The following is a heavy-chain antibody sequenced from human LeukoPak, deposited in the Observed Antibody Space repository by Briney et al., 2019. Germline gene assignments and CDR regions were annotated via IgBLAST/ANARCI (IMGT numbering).Heavy chain of an antibody. V-gene: IGHV3-48*01. D-gene: IGHD6-25*01. Sequence: GGSLRLSCAASGFTFSSYSMNWVRQAPGKGLEWVSYISSSSSTICYADSVKGRFTISRDNAKNSLYLQMNSLRAGDTAVYYCARAVSSGWYYYMDVWGKGTTVTVSS. CDR2: ISSSSSTI. J-gene: IGHJ6*03. CDR1: GFTFSSYS. CDR3: ARAVSSGWYYYMDV.